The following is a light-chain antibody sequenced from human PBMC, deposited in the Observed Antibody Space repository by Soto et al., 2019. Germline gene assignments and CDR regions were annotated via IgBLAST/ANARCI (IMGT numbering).Light chain of an antibody. J-gene: IGKJ1*01. CDR1: QTIAFY. V-gene: IGKV1-39*01. Sequence: DIQMTQSPSSLSASVGDRVTITCRASQTIAFYLNWYQQKPGKAPNLLIYAASSLQSGVPSRLSGSGSGTDFTLTISSLQPEDFATYYCQQSYSVPAFGQGTKVEIK. CDR2: AAS. CDR3: QQSYSVPA.